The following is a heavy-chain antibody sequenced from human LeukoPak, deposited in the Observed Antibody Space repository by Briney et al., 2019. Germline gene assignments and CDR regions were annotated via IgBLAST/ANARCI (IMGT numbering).Heavy chain of an antibody. J-gene: IGHJ6*03. D-gene: IGHD6-13*01. CDR3: ARGLGAAAGREYYYMDV. V-gene: IGHV4-34*01. CDR1: GGSFSGYY. Sequence: SETLSLTCAVYGGSFSGYYWSWIRQPPGKGLEWIGEINHSGSTNYNPSLKSRVTISVDTSKNQFSLKLSSVTAADTAVYYCARGLGAAAGREYYYMDVWGKGTTVTVSS. CDR2: INHSGST.